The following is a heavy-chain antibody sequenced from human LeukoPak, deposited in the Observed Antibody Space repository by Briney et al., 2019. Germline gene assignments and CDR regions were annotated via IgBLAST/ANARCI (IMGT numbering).Heavy chain of an antibody. V-gene: IGHV3-66*01. CDR3: ARDRGCGDCYPPANDAFDI. Sequence: GGSLRLSCVASGFTVSSNYMSWVRQAPGKGLEWVSVIYIGGYTDYADSAKGRFTISRDNSKNTLYLQMNSLRAEDTAVYYCARDRGCGDCYPPANDAFDIWGQGTMVTVSS. J-gene: IGHJ3*02. CDR1: GFTVSSNY. D-gene: IGHD2-21*02. CDR2: IYIGGYT.